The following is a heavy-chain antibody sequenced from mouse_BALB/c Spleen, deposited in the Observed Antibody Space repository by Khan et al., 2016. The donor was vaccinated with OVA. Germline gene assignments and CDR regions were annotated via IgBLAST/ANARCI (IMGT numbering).Heavy chain of an antibody. D-gene: IGHD1-1*01. V-gene: IGHV1-53*01. Sequence: VQLQESGTELVKPGASVKLSCKTSGYTFTRYYMYWVKQRPGQGLEWIGEINPSNGGTNFNEKFKSKATLTVDKLSSTAYMQLSSLTSEDSAVYYCTRKDYYGSSHRYFDVWGGGTTGTVSS. CDR1: GYTFTRYY. J-gene: IGHJ1*01. CDR2: INPSNGGT. CDR3: TRKDYYGSSHRYFDV.